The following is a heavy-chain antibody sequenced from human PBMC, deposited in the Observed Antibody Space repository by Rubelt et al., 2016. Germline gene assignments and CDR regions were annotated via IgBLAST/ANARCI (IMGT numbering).Heavy chain of an antibody. Sequence: EVQLVESGGGLVQPGGSLRLSCAASGFTLSSYWMHWVRQAPGKGLVWASRINSDGSSTSYADSVKGRFTISRDNAKNTLYLQMSSLRAEDTAVYYCVRDRYASASGGMDVWGQGTTVTVSS. CDR1: GFTLSSYW. CDR2: INSDGSST. V-gene: IGHV3-74*01. J-gene: IGHJ6*02. CDR3: VRDRYASASGGMDV. D-gene: IGHD3-10*01.